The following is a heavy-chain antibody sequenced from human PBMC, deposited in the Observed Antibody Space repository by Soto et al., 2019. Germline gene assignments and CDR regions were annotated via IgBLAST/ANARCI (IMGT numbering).Heavy chain of an antibody. Sequence: GGSLRLSCAAIGFTFSAYSMNWVRQAPGKGLEWVSSISRSSSDIYYADSVKGRFTISRDNAKNSLYLQMNSLRAEDTAVYYCARAPRGVTTVTTVDYWGQGP. D-gene: IGHD4-17*01. CDR2: ISRSSSDI. V-gene: IGHV3-21*01. CDR1: GFTFSAYS. J-gene: IGHJ4*02. CDR3: ARAPRGVTTVTTVDY.